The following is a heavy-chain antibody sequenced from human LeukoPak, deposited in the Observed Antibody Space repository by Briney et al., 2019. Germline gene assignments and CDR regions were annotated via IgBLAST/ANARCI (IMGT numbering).Heavy chain of an antibody. V-gene: IGHV4-34*01. Sequence: SETLSLTCAVYGGSFSGYYWSWIRQPPGKGLEWIGEINHSGSTSYNPSLKSRVTISVDTSKNQFSLKLSSVTAADTAVYYCAREGPVAGFDYWGQGTLVTVSS. CDR1: GGSFSGYY. CDR2: INHSGST. J-gene: IGHJ4*02. CDR3: AREGPVAGFDY. D-gene: IGHD6-19*01.